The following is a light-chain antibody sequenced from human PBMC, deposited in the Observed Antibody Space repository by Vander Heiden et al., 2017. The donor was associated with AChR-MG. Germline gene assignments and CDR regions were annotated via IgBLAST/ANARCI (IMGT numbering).Light chain of an antibody. CDR2: DAS. V-gene: IGKV3-11*01. J-gene: IGKJ4*01. CDR3: QQRSSWPLT. Sequence: EIVLTQSPATLSLSPGERATLSCRASQSVRSYLAWYQQKPGQAPRLLIYDASNRATGIPARFSGSGSGTDFTLTISSLEPEDFGVYYCQQRSSWPLTFGGGTKVEIK. CDR1: QSVRSY.